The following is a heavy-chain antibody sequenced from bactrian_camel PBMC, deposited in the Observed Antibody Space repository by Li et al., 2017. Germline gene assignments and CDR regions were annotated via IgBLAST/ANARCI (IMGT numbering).Heavy chain of an antibody. Sequence: VQLVESGGGSVQAGGSLRLSCVASGFTFSSYGMSWVRQAPGKELEWVSSINSGGSTYYADSLKGRFTISRDNAKNTLYLQLNSLKTEDTAMYYCHDNQCHRGWPGAYRGPGTQVTVS. CDR2: INSGGST. J-gene: IGHJ4*01. D-gene: IGHD1*01. CDR3: HDNQCHRGWPGAY. V-gene: IGHV3S40*01. CDR1: GFTFSSYG.